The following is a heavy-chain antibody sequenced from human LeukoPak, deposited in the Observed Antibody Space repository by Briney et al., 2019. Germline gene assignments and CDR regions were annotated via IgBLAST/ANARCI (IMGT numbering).Heavy chain of an antibody. CDR2: IYYSRST. CDR1: GGSISSNNYY. Sequence: SETLSLTCTVSGGSISSNNYYWGGIRQPPGKGLEWIGSIYYSRSTYYNPSLKSRITISVDTSENQFSLKLSSVTAADTAVYYCARRATTILRSVAFDLWGQGTMVTVSS. J-gene: IGHJ3*01. D-gene: IGHD3-3*01. V-gene: IGHV4-39*01. CDR3: ARRATTILRSVAFDL.